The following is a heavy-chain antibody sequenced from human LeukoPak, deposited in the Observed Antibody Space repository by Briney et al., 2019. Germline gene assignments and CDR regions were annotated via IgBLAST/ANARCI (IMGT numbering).Heavy chain of an antibody. CDR3: ATVEYSSSWYIDS. V-gene: IGHV3-74*01. CDR1: GFTFSSYW. D-gene: IGHD6-13*01. CDR2: IKSDGTIT. Sequence: GGSLRLSCAASGFTFSSYWMHCVRQAPGKGLVWVSRIKSDGTITNYADSVKGRFTISRDNAKNTLFLQMNSLRAEDTAVYYCATVEYSSSWYIDSWGQGTLVTVSS. J-gene: IGHJ4*02.